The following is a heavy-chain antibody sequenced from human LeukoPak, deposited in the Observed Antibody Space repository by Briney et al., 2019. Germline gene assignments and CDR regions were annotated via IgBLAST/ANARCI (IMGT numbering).Heavy chain of an antibody. CDR3: AKEEGLYQSSPFDY. V-gene: IGHV3-23*01. CDR1: GFIFTNHA. Sequence: GGSLRLSCAASGFIFTNHAMSWVRQAPGKGLEWVSAISADGERAYYADSVKGRLSVSRDNSKNKLYLQMSSLRVEDAAVYYCAKEEGLYQSSPFDYWGQGTLVTVSP. CDR2: ISADGERA. J-gene: IGHJ4*02. D-gene: IGHD6-13*01.